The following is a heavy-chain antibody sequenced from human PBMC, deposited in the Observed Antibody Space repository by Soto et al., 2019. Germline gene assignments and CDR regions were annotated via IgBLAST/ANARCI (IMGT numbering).Heavy chain of an antibody. CDR1: GFTFSSYA. V-gene: IGHV3-30-3*01. D-gene: IGHD2-2*01. J-gene: IGHJ5*02. Sequence: QVQLVESGGGVVQPGRSLRLSCAASGFTFSSYAMHWVRQAPGKGLEWVAVISYDGSNKYYADSVKGRFTISRDNSKNTRYLQMNSLRAEDTAVYYCARDPNIVVVPAAPGWFDPWGQGTLVTVSS. CDR2: ISYDGSNK. CDR3: ARDPNIVVVPAAPGWFDP.